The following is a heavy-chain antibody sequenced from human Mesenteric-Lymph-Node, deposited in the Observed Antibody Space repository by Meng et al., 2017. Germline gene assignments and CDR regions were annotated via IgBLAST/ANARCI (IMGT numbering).Heavy chain of an antibody. CDR1: GFIFSDYA. J-gene: IGHJ5*02. CDR2: ISGTGGNT. D-gene: IGHD6-19*01. Sequence: EVRLLESGGGLVQPGGSRRLSCAGSGFIFSDYAMSWVRQAPGKGLEWVAPISGTGGNTYYADSVKGRFTVSRDNPKNTLYLQMNSLRVDDTAVYYCAKMEPGWYVKTWGQGTLVTVSS. CDR3: AKMEPGWYVKT. V-gene: IGHV3-23*01.